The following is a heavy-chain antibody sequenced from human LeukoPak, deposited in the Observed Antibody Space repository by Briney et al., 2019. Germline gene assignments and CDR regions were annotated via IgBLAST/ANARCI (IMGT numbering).Heavy chain of an antibody. CDR1: GFTFSSYG. CDR3: ARETSSPSYYGMDV. V-gene: IGHV3-33*01. J-gene: IGHJ6*02. D-gene: IGHD1-14*01. CDR2: IWYDGSNK. Sequence: GGSLRLSCAASGFTFSSYGMHWVRQAPGKGLEWVAVIWYDGSNKYYADSVKGRFTISRDNSKNTLYLQMNSLRAEDTAVYYCARETSSPSYYGMDVWGQGTTVTVSS.